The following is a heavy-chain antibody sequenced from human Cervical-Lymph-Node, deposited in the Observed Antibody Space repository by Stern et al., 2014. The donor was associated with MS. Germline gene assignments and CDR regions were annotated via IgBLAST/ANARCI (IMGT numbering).Heavy chain of an antibody. Sequence: QMQLVQSGAEVKKPGASVKVSCKASGYTFIDYYMDWVRQAPGQGLEWMGRINPTSGGTKYAQKFQGRVTMTRDTSISTAYLELTRLTSDDTAVYYCARESSLAGAPWGQGTLVTVSS. J-gene: IGHJ5*02. V-gene: IGHV1-2*06. CDR2: INPTSGGT. CDR3: ARESSLAGAP. CDR1: GYTFIDYY. D-gene: IGHD6-19*01.